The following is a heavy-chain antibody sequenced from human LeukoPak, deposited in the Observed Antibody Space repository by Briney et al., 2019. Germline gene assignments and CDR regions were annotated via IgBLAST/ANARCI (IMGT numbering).Heavy chain of an antibody. CDR2: INPNSGGT. D-gene: IGHD3-10*01. Sequence: ASVKVSCKASGYTFTGYYMHWVRQVPGQGLEWMGRINPNSGGTNYAQKFQGRVTMTRDTSISTAYMELSRLRSDDTAVYYCARGAYGSGSYYSNWFDPWGQGTLVTVSS. V-gene: IGHV1-2*06. J-gene: IGHJ5*02. CDR1: GYTFTGYY. CDR3: ARGAYGSGSYYSNWFDP.